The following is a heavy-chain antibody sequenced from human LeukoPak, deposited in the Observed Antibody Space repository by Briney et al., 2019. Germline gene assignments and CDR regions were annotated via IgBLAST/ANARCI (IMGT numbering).Heavy chain of an antibody. V-gene: IGHV3-15*01. Sequence: PGGSLRLSCTASGFTLFTFNNAWMSWVRQTPGEGLEWIGRIKSKSDGGTTDYTAPVKGRFSISRDDSKNTVYLQVNSLKTEDTAVYYCTTDLLDYWGQGTLVTVSS. CDR1: GFTLFTFNNAW. CDR2: IKSKSDGGTT. CDR3: TTDLLDY. J-gene: IGHJ4*02.